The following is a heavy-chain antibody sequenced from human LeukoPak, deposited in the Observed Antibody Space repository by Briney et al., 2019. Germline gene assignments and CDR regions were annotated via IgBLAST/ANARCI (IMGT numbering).Heavy chain of an antibody. Sequence: GGSLRLSCAASRFNVNDYWMHWVRQAPGKGLVWVSRINTDGTSTIYADSVRGRFTISRDNAKNTLYLQMNSLRAEDTAVYTCARGNEWAFDYWAQGTLVTVSS. V-gene: IGHV3-74*01. CDR1: RFNVNDYW. J-gene: IGHJ4*02. CDR2: INTDGTST. D-gene: IGHD1-26*01. CDR3: ARGNEWAFDY.